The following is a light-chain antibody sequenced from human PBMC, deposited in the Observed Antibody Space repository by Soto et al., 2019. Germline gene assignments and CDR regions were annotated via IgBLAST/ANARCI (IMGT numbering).Light chain of an antibody. Sequence: SYELPQPPSVSVAPGQTARITCGGSDIGSESVHWYQQKPGQAPVLVVYDDSDRPSGIPERLSGSNSGDTATLTISRVEVGDEADYHCQVWDRSGDLPPVVFGGGTKVTVL. J-gene: IGLJ2*01. CDR3: QVWDRSGDLPPVV. CDR2: DDS. V-gene: IGLV3-21*02. CDR1: DIGSES.